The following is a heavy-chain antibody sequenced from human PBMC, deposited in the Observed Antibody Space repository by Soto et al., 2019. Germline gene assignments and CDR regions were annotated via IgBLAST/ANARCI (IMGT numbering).Heavy chain of an antibody. D-gene: IGHD3-22*01. CDR1: GDTFSSYA. CDR2: IIPIFGTA. CDR3: ARDGSGYRSRASPMDV. V-gene: IGHV1-69*01. J-gene: IGHJ6*02. Sequence: QVQLVQSGAEVKKPGSSVKVSCKASGDTFSSYAISWVRQAPGQGLEWMGGIIPIFGTANYAQKFQGRVTITADESTSTAYMELSSLRSEYTAVDYCARDGSGYRSRASPMDVWGQGTTVTVSS.